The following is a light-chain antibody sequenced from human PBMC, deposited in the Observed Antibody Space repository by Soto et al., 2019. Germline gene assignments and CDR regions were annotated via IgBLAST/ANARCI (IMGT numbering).Light chain of an antibody. Sequence: EIVMTQSPATLSVSPGERATLSCRASQSVSSDLAWYQQKPGQAPRLLIFGASTRATDIPARFSGSGSGTEFTLTISSLQSEDFAVYYCQQYSTWPPALTFVGGTKVEIK. J-gene: IGKJ4*01. CDR2: GAS. CDR1: QSVSSD. V-gene: IGKV3-15*01. CDR3: QQYSTWPPALT.